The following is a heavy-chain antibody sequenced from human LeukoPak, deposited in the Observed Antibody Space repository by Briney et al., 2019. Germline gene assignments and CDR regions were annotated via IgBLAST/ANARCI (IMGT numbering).Heavy chain of an antibody. D-gene: IGHD5-12*01. CDR2: FDPEDGET. Sequence: ASVKVSCKVSGYTLTELSMHWVRQAPGKGLEWMGGFDPEDGETIYAQKFQGRVTMTEGTSTGTAYMELSSLRSEDTAVYYCATECGYSGYDSCEDYWGQGTLVTVSS. CDR3: ATECGYSGYDSCEDY. J-gene: IGHJ4*02. V-gene: IGHV1-24*01. CDR1: GYTLTELS.